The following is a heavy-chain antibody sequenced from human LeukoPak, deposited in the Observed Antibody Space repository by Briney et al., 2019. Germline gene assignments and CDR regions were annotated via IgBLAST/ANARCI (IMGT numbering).Heavy chain of an antibody. D-gene: IGHD6-13*01. CDR2: ISSSGSNI. V-gene: IGHV3-48*03. J-gene: IGHJ4*02. CDR1: GFTFSSYA. CDR3: AREGGYGQHFDY. Sequence: PGGSLRLSCAASGFTFSSYAMSWVRQAPGKGLEWVSYISSSGSNINYADSVKGRFTISRDNAKNSLYLQMNSLRAEDTAVYFCAREGGYGQHFDYWGQGTLVTVSS.